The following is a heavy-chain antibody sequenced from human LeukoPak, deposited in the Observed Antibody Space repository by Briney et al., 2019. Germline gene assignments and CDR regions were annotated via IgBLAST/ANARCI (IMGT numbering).Heavy chain of an antibody. D-gene: IGHD3-9*01. CDR2: ISYDGSNK. V-gene: IGHV3-30-3*01. Sequence: PGGSLRLSCAASGFTFSSYAMHWVRQAPGKGLEWVAVISYDGSNKCYADSVKGRFTISRDNSKNTLYLQMNSLRSEDTAVYYCARGGTYYDILTGYYYSDYWGQGTLVTVSS. CDR3: ARGGTYYDILTGYYYSDY. CDR1: GFTFSSYA. J-gene: IGHJ4*02.